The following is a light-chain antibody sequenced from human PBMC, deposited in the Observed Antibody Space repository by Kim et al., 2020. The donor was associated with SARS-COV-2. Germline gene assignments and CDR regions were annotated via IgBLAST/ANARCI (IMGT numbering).Light chain of an antibody. Sequence: QPASISCRSSQSLVYRDGNTYLKWCQQRPGQSPRRLIYKVSNRDSGVPDRFSGSGSGTDFTLTISRVEAEDVGVYYCMQGSHWPYSFGQGTKLEI. J-gene: IGKJ2*03. CDR3: MQGSHWPYS. V-gene: IGKV2-30*01. CDR1: QSLVYRDGNTY. CDR2: KVS.